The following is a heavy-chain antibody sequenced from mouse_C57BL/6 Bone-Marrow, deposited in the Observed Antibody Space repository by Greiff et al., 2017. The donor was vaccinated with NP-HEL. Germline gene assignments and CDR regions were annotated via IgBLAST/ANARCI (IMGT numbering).Heavy chain of an antibody. CDR3: ARPSTMITSWFAY. Sequence: VQLQQPGAELVKPGASVKLSCKASGYTFTSYWMHWVKQRPGQGLEWIGMIHPNSGSTNYNEKFKSKATLTVDKSSSTAYMQLSSLTSEDSAVYYCARPSTMITSWFAYWGQGTLVTVSA. V-gene: IGHV1-64*01. CDR2: IHPNSGST. CDR1: GYTFTSYW. D-gene: IGHD2-4*01. J-gene: IGHJ3*01.